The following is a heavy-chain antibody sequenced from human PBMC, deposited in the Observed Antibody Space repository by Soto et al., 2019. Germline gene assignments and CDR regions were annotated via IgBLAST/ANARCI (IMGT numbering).Heavy chain of an antibody. CDR1: GFTFSSYS. CDR2: ISSSSSYI. J-gene: IGHJ6*02. V-gene: IGHV3-21*01. Sequence: GGSLRLSCAASGFTFSSYSMNWVRQAPGKGLEWVSPISSSSSYIYYADSVKGRFTISRDNAKNSLYLQMNSLRAEDTAVYYCARASSGDLLAYYYYYYGMDVWGQGTTVTVSS. D-gene: IGHD6-6*01. CDR3: ARASSGDLLAYYYYYYGMDV.